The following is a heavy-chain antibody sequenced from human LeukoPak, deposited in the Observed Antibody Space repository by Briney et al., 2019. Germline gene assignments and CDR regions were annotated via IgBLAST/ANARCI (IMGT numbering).Heavy chain of an antibody. J-gene: IGHJ3*02. CDR3: ARVLSGHDAFDI. Sequence: PSETLSLTCTVSGGSISSYYWSWIRQPPGKGLDWIVDIYYSGSTNYHPSLKSRVTIPVDTSKNQFSLKLSSVTAADTAVYYCARVLSGHDAFDIWGQGTMVTVSS. D-gene: IGHD1-26*01. CDR2: IYYSGST. V-gene: IGHV4-59*01. CDR1: GGSISSYY.